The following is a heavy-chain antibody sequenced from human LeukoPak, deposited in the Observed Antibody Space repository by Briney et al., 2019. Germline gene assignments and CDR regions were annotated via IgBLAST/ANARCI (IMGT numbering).Heavy chain of an antibody. CDR3: AKALAGSGELSDY. D-gene: IGHD3-16*02. Sequence: GGSLRLSCAASGFTFSSYGMHWVRQAPGKGLEWVAVISYDGSNKYYADSVKGRFTTSRDNSKNTLYLQMNSLRAEDTAVYYCAKALAGSGELSDYWGQGTLVTVSS. V-gene: IGHV3-30*18. CDR2: ISYDGSNK. J-gene: IGHJ4*02. CDR1: GFTFSSYG.